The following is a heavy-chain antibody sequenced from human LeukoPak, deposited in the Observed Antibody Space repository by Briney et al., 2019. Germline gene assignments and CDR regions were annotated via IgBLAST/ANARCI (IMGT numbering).Heavy chain of an antibody. V-gene: IGHV4-59*08. D-gene: IGHD3-22*01. Sequence: SETLSLTCTVSGGSISSYYWSWIRQPPGKGLEWIGYIYYSGSTNYNPSLKSRVTISVDTSKNQFSLKLSSVTAADTAVYYCASIPLYYYDSSGYYLAEYYQHWGQGTLVTVSS. J-gene: IGHJ1*01. CDR3: ASIPLYYYDSSGYYLAEYYQH. CDR2: IYYSGST. CDR1: GGSISSYY.